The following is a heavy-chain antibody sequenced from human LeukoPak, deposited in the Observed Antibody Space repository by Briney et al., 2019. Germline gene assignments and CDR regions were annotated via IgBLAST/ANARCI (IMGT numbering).Heavy chain of an antibody. D-gene: IGHD5-24*01. CDR3: ARVRGMANDY. V-gene: IGHV3-7*02. Sequence: PGGSLRLSCAASEFTFSSYWMSWVRQAPGKGLEWVANIKQDGSEKYYVDSVKGRFTISRDNAKNSLYLQMNSLRAEDTAVYYCARVRGMANDYWGQGTLVTVSS. J-gene: IGHJ4*02. CDR1: EFTFSSYW. CDR2: IKQDGSEK.